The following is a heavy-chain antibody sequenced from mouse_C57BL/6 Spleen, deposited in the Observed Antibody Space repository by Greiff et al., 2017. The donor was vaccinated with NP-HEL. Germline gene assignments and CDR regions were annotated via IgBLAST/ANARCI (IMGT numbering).Heavy chain of an antibody. V-gene: IGHV3-8*01. CDR3: ARFSNYPYWYFDV. Sequence: EVKVVESGPGLAKPSQTLSLTCSVTGYSITSDYWNWIRKFPGNKLEYMGYISYSGSTYYNPSLKSRISITRDTSKNQYYLQLNSVTTEDTATYYCARFSNYPYWYFDVWGTGTTVTVSS. CDR2: ISYSGST. J-gene: IGHJ1*03. D-gene: IGHD2-5*01. CDR1: GYSITSDY.